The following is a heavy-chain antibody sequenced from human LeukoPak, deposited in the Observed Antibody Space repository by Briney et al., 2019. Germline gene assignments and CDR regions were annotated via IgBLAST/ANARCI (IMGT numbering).Heavy chain of an antibody. CDR1: GFTFSSYE. CDR2: ISSSGSTI. Sequence: GGSLRLSCAASGFTFSSYEMNWVRQAPGKGLEWVSYISSSGSTIYYADSVKGRFTISRDNAKNSLYLQMNSLETEDTAVYYCATTILTGNEMGGYWGQGTLVTVSS. V-gene: IGHV3-48*03. CDR3: ATTILTGNEMGGY. J-gene: IGHJ4*02. D-gene: IGHD3-9*01.